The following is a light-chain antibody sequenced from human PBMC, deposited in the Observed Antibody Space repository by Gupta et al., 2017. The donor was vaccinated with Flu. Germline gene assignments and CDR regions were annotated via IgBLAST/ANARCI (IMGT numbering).Light chain of an antibody. CDR3: QQYSGDPWT. CDR1: QSISVW. CDR2: RAS. V-gene: IGKV1-5*03. Sequence: GDKVPITCRASQSISVWLAWFQKKPGKAPKPLIYRASNLESGVPSRFSGSGSGTEFSLTISSRQPDDFATYYCQQYSGDPWTFGQGTKVEIK. J-gene: IGKJ1*01.